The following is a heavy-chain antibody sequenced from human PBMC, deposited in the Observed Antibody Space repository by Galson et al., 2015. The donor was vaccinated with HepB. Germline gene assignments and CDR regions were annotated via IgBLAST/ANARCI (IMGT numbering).Heavy chain of an antibody. Sequence: SLRLSCAASGFTFSSYGMHWVRQAPGKGLEWVAVISYDGSNKYYADSVKGRFTISRDNSKNTLYLQMNSLRAEDTAVYYCAKDRELRYCSSTSCGYFQHWGQGTLVTVSS. CDR1: GFTFSSYG. V-gene: IGHV3-30*18. CDR3: AKDRELRYCSSTSCGYFQH. CDR2: ISYDGSNK. D-gene: IGHD2-2*01. J-gene: IGHJ1*01.